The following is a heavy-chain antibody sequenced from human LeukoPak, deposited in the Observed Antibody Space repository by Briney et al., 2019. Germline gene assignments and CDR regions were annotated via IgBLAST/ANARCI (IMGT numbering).Heavy chain of an antibody. V-gene: IGHV4-59*01. D-gene: IGHD3-10*01. J-gene: IGHJ5*02. CDR3: AGSYGSGSINWFDP. CDR2: IYYSGST. CDR1: GGSISSYY. Sequence: ASETLSLTCTLSGGSISSYYWSWIRQPPGEGLEWIGYIYYSGSTNYTPSLKSRVTISVDTSKNQFSLKLSSVTAADTAVYYCAGSYGSGSINWFDPWGQGTLVTVSS.